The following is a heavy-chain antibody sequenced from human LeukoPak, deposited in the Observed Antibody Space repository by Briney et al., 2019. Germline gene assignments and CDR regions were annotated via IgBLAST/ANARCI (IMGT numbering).Heavy chain of an antibody. CDR2: ISAYNGNT. Sequence: ASVTVSCKASGYTFTSYGISCVRQAPGQGLEWMGWISAYNGNTNYAQKLQGRVTMTTDTSTSTAYMELRSLRSDDTAVYYCARAAAGTISDYWGQGTLVTVSS. J-gene: IGHJ4*02. V-gene: IGHV1-18*01. CDR1: GYTFTSYG. CDR3: ARAAAGTISDY. D-gene: IGHD6-13*01.